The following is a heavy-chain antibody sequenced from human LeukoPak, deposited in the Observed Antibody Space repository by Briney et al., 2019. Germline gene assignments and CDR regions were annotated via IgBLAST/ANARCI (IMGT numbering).Heavy chain of an antibody. CDR1: GFTFSSYA. CDR3: AKGLYYYGSGSLDY. D-gene: IGHD3-10*01. J-gene: IGHJ4*02. V-gene: IGHV3-30-3*01. CDR2: RSYDGSNE. Sequence: GGSLRLSCAASGFTFSSYAMHWVRQAPGKGLEWVAVRSYDGSNENYADSVKGRFTISRDNSKNTLYLQMNSLRAEDTAVYYCAKGLYYYGSGSLDYWGLGTLVTVSS.